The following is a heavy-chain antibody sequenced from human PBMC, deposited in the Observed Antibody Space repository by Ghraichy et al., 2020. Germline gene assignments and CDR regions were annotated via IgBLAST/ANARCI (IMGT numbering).Heavy chain of an antibody. CDR1: GFTFSGSA. V-gene: IGHV3-73*01. Sequence: LRLSCAASGFTFSGSAMHWVRQASGKGLEWVGRIRSKANSYATAYAASVKGRFTISRDDSKNTAYLQMNSLKTEDTAVYYCTSAGTDAFDIWGQGTMVTVSS. CDR2: IRSKANSYAT. D-gene: IGHD6-13*01. CDR3: TSAGTDAFDI. J-gene: IGHJ3*02.